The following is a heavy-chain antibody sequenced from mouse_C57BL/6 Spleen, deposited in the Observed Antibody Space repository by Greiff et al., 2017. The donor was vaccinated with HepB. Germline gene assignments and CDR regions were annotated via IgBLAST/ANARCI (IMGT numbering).Heavy chain of an antibody. V-gene: IGHV1-81*01. CDR3: AREDYDRGY. Sequence: QVQLKQSGAELARPGASVKLSCKASGYTFTSYGISWVKQRTGQGLEWIGEIYPRSGNTYYNEKFKGKATLTADKSSSTAYMELRSLTSEDSAVYFCAREDYDRGYWGQGTTLTVSS. J-gene: IGHJ2*01. D-gene: IGHD2-4*01. CDR2: IYPRSGNT. CDR1: GYTFTSYG.